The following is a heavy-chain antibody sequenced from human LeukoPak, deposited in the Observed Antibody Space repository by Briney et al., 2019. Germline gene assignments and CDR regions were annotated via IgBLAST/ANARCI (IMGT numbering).Heavy chain of an antibody. V-gene: IGHV4-30-4*01. D-gene: IGHD3-3*01. Sequence: SETLSLTCTVSGGSISSGDYYWSWIRQPPGKGLEWIGYIYYSGSTYYNPSLKSRVTISVDTSKNQFSLKLSSVTAADTAVYYCARTGGGNYDFWSGYYTYNWFDPWGQGTLVTVSS. CDR2: IYYSGST. J-gene: IGHJ5*02. CDR3: ARTGGGNYDFWSGYYTYNWFDP. CDR1: GGSISSGDYY.